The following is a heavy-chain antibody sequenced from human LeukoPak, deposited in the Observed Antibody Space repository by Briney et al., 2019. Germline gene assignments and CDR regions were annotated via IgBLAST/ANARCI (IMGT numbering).Heavy chain of an antibody. V-gene: IGHV1-2*02. Sequence: ASVKVSCKASGYTFTGYYMHWVRQAPGQGLEWMGWIDPNSGGTNHAQKFQGRVTMTRDTSISTAYMELSRLRSDDTAVYYCARGDGGGCVDPWGQGTLVTVSS. CDR2: IDPNSGGT. J-gene: IGHJ5*02. D-gene: IGHD5-24*01. CDR3: ARGDGGGCVDP. CDR1: GYTFTGYY.